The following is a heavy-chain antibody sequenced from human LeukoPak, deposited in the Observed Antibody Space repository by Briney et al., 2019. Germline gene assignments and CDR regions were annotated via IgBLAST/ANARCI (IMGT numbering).Heavy chain of an antibody. V-gene: IGHV3-48*01. CDR2: ISSGNSNI. D-gene: IGHD6-25*01. CDR1: GFTFSSYT. CDR3: GKDVKFNRLNYFDY. Sequence: GGSLRLSCAASGFTFSSYTMNWVRQAPGRGLEWVSYISSGNSNIYYADSVKGRFTISRDNAKNSLYLQMNSLRAEDTALYYCGKDVKFNRLNYFDYWGQGTLVTVSS. J-gene: IGHJ4*02.